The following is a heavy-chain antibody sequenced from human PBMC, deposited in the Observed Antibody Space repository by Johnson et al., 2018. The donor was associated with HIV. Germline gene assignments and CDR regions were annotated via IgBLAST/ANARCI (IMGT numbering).Heavy chain of an antibody. CDR1: GFTFSSYG. V-gene: IGHV3-30*03. Sequence: QVQLVESGGGVVQPGRSLRLSCAASGFTFSSYGMHWVRQAPGKGLEWVAVISYDGSNKYYADSVKGRFTISRDNAKNSLYLQMNSLRAEDTALYYCARGRTMFGVVPSLLGAFDIWGQGTMVTVSS. D-gene: IGHD3-3*01. J-gene: IGHJ3*02. CDR2: ISYDGSNK. CDR3: ARGRTMFGVVPSLLGAFDI.